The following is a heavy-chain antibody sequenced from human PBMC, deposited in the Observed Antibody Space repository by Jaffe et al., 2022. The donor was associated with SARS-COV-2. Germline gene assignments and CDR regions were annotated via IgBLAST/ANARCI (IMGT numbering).Heavy chain of an antibody. Sequence: QVQLQQWGAGLLKSSETLSLTCAVSGGSFSGYYWSWIRQPPGKGLEWIGEIKHSGSTNCNPSLKSRVTISVDTSKNQFSLRLSSVTAADTAVYYCARENAYYYGMDVWGQGTTVTVSS. CDR3: ARENAYYYGMDV. CDR2: IKHSGST. CDR1: GGSFSGYY. J-gene: IGHJ6*02. V-gene: IGHV4-34*01.